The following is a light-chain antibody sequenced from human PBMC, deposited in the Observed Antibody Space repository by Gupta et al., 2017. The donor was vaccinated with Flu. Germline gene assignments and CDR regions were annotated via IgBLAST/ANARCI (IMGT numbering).Light chain of an antibody. J-gene: IGKJ1*01. CDR2: KAS. V-gene: IGKV1-5*03. CDR1: QSISSW. Sequence: DIQMTQSPSTLSASVGDRVTITCRASQSISSWLAWYQQKPGKAPKLLIYKASSLESGVPSRFSGSGSGIEFTLTISSLQPDDFATYYCQQYNSYSVTFGQGTKVEIK. CDR3: QQYNSYSVT.